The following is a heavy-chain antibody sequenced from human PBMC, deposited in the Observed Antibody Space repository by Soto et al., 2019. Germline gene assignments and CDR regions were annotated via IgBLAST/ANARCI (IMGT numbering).Heavy chain of an antibody. J-gene: IGHJ5*02. CDR2: IYYSGST. D-gene: IGHD2-2*02. V-gene: IGHV4-31*03. CDR1: GGSISSGGYY. Sequence: PTETLSLTCTVSGGSISSGGYYWSWNRQHPGKGLEWIGYIYYSGSTYYNPSLKSRVTISVDTSKNQFSLKLSSVTAADTAVYYCATRPYTPIRGWFDPWGQGTLVTVSS. CDR3: ATRPYTPIRGWFDP.